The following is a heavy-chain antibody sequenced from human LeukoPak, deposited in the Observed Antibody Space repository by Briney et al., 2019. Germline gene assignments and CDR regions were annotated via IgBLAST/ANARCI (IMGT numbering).Heavy chain of an antibody. CDR1: GFTFGDYA. D-gene: IGHD3-16*02. Sequence: GGSLRLSCTASGFTFGDYAMSWVRQAPGKGLEWVGFIRSKAYGGTTEYAASVKGRFTISGDDSKSIAYLQMNSLKTEDTAVYYCTREGAASVWGSYRYYYFDYWGQGTLVTVSS. V-gene: IGHV3-49*04. J-gene: IGHJ4*02. CDR3: TREGAASVWGSYRYYYFDY. CDR2: IRSKAYGGTT.